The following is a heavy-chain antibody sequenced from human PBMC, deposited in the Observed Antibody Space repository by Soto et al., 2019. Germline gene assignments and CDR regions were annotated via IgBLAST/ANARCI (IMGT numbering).Heavy chain of an antibody. D-gene: IGHD5-12*01. CDR2: ISGSGGST. V-gene: IGHV3-23*01. Sequence: EVQLLESGGGWVQPGGSLRLSCAASGFTFSSYAMSWVRQAPGKGLEWVSAISGSGGSTYYADSVKGRFTISRDNSKNTLYLQMNSLRAEDTAVYYCAKRGYDYYYYYYYMDVWGIGTTVTVSS. CDR3: AKRGYDYYYYYYYMDV. CDR1: GFTFSSYA. J-gene: IGHJ6*03.